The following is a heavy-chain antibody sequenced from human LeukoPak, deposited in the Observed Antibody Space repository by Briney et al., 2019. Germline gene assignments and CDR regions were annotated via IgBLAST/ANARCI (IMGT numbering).Heavy chain of an antibody. D-gene: IGHD3-10*01. Sequence: PSETLSLTCAVSGGSISSGGYSWSWIRQPPGKGLEWIGYIYHSGSTYYNPSLKSRVTISVDRSKNQFSLKLSSVTAADTAVYYCARHYGSGSYYETPGAFDIWGQGTMVTVSS. CDR1: GGSISSGGYS. CDR3: ARHYGSGSYYETPGAFDI. V-gene: IGHV4-30-2*01. CDR2: IYHSGST. J-gene: IGHJ3*02.